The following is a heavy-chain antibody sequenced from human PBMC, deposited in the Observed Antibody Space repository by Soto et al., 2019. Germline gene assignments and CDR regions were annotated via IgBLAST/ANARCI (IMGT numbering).Heavy chain of an antibody. D-gene: IGHD3-9*01. CDR1: GYTFTSYG. V-gene: IGHV1-18*01. CDR2: ISAYNGNT. Sequence: QVQLVQSGAEVKKPGASVKVSCKASGYTFTSYGISWVRQAPGQGLEWMGWISAYNGNTNYAQKLQGRVTMTTDTTTSTAYMELRSLRSDDTAVYYCARGGEADYDILTGSIDYYSMDVWGQGTTVTVSS. J-gene: IGHJ6*02. CDR3: ARGGEADYDILTGSIDYYSMDV.